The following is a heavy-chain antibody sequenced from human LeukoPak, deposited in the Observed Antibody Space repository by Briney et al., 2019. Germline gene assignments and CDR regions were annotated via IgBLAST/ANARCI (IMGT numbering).Heavy chain of an antibody. J-gene: IGHJ4*02. D-gene: IGHD3-9*01. Sequence: GGSLRLSCAASGFTFSSYAMSWVRQAPGKGLEWVSAISGSGGSTYYADSVKGRFTISRDNSKNTLYLQMNSLRAEDTAVYYCATAPGDHNYDILTGYALSQHYFDYWGQGTLVTVSS. V-gene: IGHV3-23*01. CDR3: ATAPGDHNYDILTGYALSQHYFDY. CDR2: ISGSGGST. CDR1: GFTFSSYA.